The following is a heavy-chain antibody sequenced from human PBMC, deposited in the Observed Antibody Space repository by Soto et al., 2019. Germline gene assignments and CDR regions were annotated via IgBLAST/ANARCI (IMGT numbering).Heavy chain of an antibody. CDR3: ARGFDILTFGFCLDY. J-gene: IGHJ4*02. D-gene: IGHD3-9*01. CDR1: GGSISSGYYY. Sequence: SETLSLTCSVSGGSISSGYYYWGWIRQPPGKGLEWIANMYFSGFYSGSTSYNPSLKSRVTISVDTSKNQFSLQVSSVTAADTAVYYCARGFDILTFGFCLDYWGQGTLVTVSS. V-gene: IGHV4-39*01. CDR2: MYFSGFYSGST.